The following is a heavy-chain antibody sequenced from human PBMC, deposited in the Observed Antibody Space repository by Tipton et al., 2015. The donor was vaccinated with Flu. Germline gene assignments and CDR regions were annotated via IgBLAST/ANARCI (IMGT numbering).Heavy chain of an antibody. CDR3: ARGVRYYYDSSGYYCDY. J-gene: IGHJ4*02. CDR1: GGSISSYY. Sequence: TLSPTCTVSGGSISSYYWSWIRQPAGKGLEWIGRIYTSGSTNYNPSLKSRVTISVDTSKNQFSLKLSSVTAADTAVYYCARGVRYYYDSSGYYCDYWGQGTLVTVSS. CDR2: IYTSGST. D-gene: IGHD3-22*01. V-gene: IGHV4-4*07.